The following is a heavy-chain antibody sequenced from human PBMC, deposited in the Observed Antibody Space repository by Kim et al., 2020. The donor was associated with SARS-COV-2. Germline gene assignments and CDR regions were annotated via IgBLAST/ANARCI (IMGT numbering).Heavy chain of an antibody. CDR1: GFTFSSYA. D-gene: IGHD3-10*01. CDR3: AKVAGYYGSGGYVDY. J-gene: IGHJ4*02. V-gene: IGHV3-23*01. CDR2: ISGSGGST. Sequence: GGSLRLSRAASGFTFSSYAMSWVRQAPGKGLEWVSAISGSGGSTYYADSVKGRFTISRDNSKNTLYLQMNSLRAEDTAVYYCAKVAGYYGSGGYVDYWGQGTLVTVSS.